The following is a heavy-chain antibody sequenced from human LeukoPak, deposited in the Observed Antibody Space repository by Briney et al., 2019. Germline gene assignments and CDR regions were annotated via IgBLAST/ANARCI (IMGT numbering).Heavy chain of an antibody. CDR3: ARPGYCSGGSCPRWFDP. CDR2: INHSGST. J-gene: IGHJ5*02. CDR1: GGSFSGYY. V-gene: IGHV4-34*01. Sequence: SETQSLTCAVYGGSFSGYYWSWIRQPPGKGLEWIGEINHSGSTNYNPSLKSRVTISVDTSKNQFSLKLSSVTAADTAVYYCARPGYCSGGSCPRWFDPWGQGTLVTVSS. D-gene: IGHD2-15*01.